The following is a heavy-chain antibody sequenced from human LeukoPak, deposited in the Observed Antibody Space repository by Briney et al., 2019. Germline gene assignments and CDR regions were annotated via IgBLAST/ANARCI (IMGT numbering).Heavy chain of an antibody. Sequence: SETLSLTCTVSGDSMNSVAYSWSWIRQHPGRGLEWIGYTLHSGSTYYNPSLKSRVTISVATSKKQFSLGLNSVTAADTAVYFCARESRGPHDHLDYWGQGTLAIVSS. D-gene: IGHD3-10*01. J-gene: IGHJ4*02. CDR1: GDSMNSVAYS. CDR3: ARESRGPHDHLDY. CDR2: TLHSGST. V-gene: IGHV4-31*03.